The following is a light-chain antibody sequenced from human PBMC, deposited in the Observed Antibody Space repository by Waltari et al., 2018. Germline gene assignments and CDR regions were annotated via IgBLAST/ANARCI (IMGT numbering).Light chain of an antibody. CDR2: DVS. J-gene: IGLJ3*02. V-gene: IGLV2-14*01. CDR1: SGDIGNYKF. Sequence: QSALTQPASVSGSPGQSITISCTGTSGDIGNYKFVSWYQQEPGRAPKLIVYDVSQRPSGVSNRFSGSKPGNTASLTISGLQAEDEADYYCSSYTTTSSWVFGGGTKLTVL. CDR3: SSYTTTSSWV.